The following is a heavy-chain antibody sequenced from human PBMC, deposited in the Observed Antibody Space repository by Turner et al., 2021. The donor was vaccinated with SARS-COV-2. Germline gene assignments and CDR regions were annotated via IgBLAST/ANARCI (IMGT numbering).Heavy chain of an antibody. CDR1: GFPFSNYD. CDR3: ARGMFRFGGVIVRPFDY. CDR2: MNPNSGNT. J-gene: IGHJ4*02. D-gene: IGHD3-16*02. Sequence: QVQLVLSGAQAKKPGVSVRVSFKVAGFPFSNYDNNWVRQATGQGFEWMGWMNPNSGNTGYAQKFQGRVTMTRSTSISTAYMELSSLRSEDTAVYYCARGMFRFGGVIVRPFDYWGQGTLVTVSS. V-gene: IGHV1-8*01.